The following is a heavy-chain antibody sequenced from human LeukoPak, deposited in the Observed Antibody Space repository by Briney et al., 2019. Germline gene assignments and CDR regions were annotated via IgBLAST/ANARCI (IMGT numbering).Heavy chain of an antibody. CDR3: ASRDYTSSKY. V-gene: IGHV3-74*01. J-gene: IGHJ4*02. CDR2: INSDGSIT. Sequence: GGSLILSCAASGFALRRYWMHWVRQAPGKGLVWVSDINSDGSITRYADSVKGRFAISRDNAKNTLYLQMNSLRDDDTVVYYCASRDYTSSKYWGQGTLVTVSS. D-gene: IGHD2-2*02. CDR1: GFALRRYW.